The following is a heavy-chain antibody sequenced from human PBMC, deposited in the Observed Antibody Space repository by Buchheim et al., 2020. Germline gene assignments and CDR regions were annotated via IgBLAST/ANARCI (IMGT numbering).Heavy chain of an antibody. J-gene: IGHJ5*02. V-gene: IGHV3-23*01. CDR3: AKDRAYYDFWSGYDPPPSSFDP. D-gene: IGHD3-3*01. CDR1: GFTFSSYA. Sequence: EVQLLESGGGLVQPGGSLRLSCAASGFTFSSYAMSWVRQAPGKGLEWVSAISGSGGSTYYADSVKGRFTISRDNSKNTLYLQMNSLRAEDTAVYYCAKDRAYYDFWSGYDPPPSSFDPWGQGTL. CDR2: ISGSGGST.